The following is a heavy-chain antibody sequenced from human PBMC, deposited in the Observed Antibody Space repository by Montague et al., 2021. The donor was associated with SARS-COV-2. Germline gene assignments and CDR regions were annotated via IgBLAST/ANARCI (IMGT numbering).Heavy chain of an antibody. CDR1: GFSLSTSGMC. CDR2: IDWDDDK. CDR3: AREIAGATVLDY. D-gene: IGHD1-26*01. J-gene: IGHJ4*02. Sequence: PALVKPTQTLTLTCTFSGFSLSTSGMCVSWIRQPPGKALEWLARIDWDDDKYYGTSLKTRLTISKDTSKNRVVLTMTNMDPVDTATYYCAREIAGATVLDYWGQGTLVTVSS. V-gene: IGHV2-70*11.